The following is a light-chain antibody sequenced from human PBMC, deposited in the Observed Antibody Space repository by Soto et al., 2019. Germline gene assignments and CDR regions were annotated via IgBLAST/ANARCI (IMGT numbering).Light chain of an antibody. CDR2: GAS. V-gene: IGKV3-20*01. J-gene: IGKJ1*01. CDR1: QSVSSSY. Sequence: EIVLTQSPGTLSLSPGERATLSCRASQSVSSSYLAWYQQKPGQAPMLLIYGASSRATGIPDRFSGSGSGTDFTLTISRLEPEDFAGYYCQQYGSLTWTFGAGTKVEIK. CDR3: QQYGSLTWT.